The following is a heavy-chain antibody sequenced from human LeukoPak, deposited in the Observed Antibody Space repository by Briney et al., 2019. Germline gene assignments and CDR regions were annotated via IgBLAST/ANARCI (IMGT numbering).Heavy chain of an antibody. CDR3: VRDFRSADY. Sequence: GGSLRLSCAASGFTFSTYCMHWVRQAPGRGPMWVSRICPDGTVTNYADSVKARFIISRDNARNTVYLQMNSLRVEDTAVYYCVRDFRSADYWGQGTLVTVSS. J-gene: IGHJ4*02. V-gene: IGHV3-74*01. CDR1: GFTFSTYC. CDR2: ICPDGTVT.